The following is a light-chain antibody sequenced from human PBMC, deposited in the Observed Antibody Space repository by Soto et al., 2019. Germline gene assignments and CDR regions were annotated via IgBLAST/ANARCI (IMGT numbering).Light chain of an antibody. J-gene: IGKJ2*01. CDR3: QQRTNWPPRDT. V-gene: IGKV3-15*01. Sequence: EIVMTQSPATLSVSPGERATLSCRASQSIMFSLAWYQQKPGQAPRLLISGASTRATGIPARFSGSGSGKEFTLTISSLQSEDFAVYYCQQRTNWPPRDTFGQGTKVEIK. CDR2: GAS. CDR1: QSIMFS.